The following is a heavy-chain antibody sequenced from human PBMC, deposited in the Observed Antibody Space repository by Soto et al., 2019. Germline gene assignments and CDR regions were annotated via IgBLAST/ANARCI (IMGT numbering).Heavy chain of an antibody. Sequence: QVQLVESGGGVVQPGRSLRLSCAASGFTFSSYAMHWVRQAPGKGLEWVAVISYDGSNKYYADSVKGRFTISRDNSKNTLYLQMTSLRAEDTAVYYCARNRYYAPPYGMDVWGQGTTVTVSS. D-gene: IGHD1-26*01. J-gene: IGHJ6*02. V-gene: IGHV3-30-3*01. CDR1: GFTFSSYA. CDR2: ISYDGSNK. CDR3: ARNRYYAPPYGMDV.